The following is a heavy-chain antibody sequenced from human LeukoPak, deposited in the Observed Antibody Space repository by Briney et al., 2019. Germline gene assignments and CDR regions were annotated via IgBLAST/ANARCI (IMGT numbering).Heavy chain of an antibody. CDR3: ARASRLGYCSGGSCYNY. J-gene: IGHJ4*02. CDR2: ISSSSSYI. CDR1: GFTFSSYS. Sequence: GGSLRLSCAASGFTFSSYSMNWVRQAPGKGLEWVSSISSSSSYIYYADSVKGRFTISRDNAKNSLYLQMNSLRAEDTAVYYCARASRLGYCSGGSCYNYWGQGTLVTVSS. D-gene: IGHD2-15*01. V-gene: IGHV3-21*01.